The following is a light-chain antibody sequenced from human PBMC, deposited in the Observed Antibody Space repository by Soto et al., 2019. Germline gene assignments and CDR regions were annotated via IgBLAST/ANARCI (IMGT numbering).Light chain of an antibody. CDR1: QTISSW. CDR3: QQYDGYPWT. Sequence: DIQMTQSPSTLSASVGDRVTITCRASQTISSWLAWYQQKPGEAPKFLIYKASNLESGVPSRFSGSGSGTEFTLTISCLQPDDFAIYYCQQYDGYPWTFGQGTKVEIK. J-gene: IGKJ1*01. CDR2: KAS. V-gene: IGKV1-5*03.